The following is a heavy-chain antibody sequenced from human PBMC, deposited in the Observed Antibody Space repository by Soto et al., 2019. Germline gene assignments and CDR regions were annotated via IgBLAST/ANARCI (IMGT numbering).Heavy chain of an antibody. D-gene: IGHD3-10*01. CDR2: IDWDDDK. V-gene: IGHV2-70*01. CDR1: GFSLSTSGMC. Sequence: SGPTLVNPTQTLTLTCTFSGFSLSTSGMCVSWIRQPPGKALEWLALIDWDDDKYYSTSLKTRLTISKDTSKNQVVLTMTNMEPVDTATYYCARMARDYYGSGIYGFYYYYGMDVWVQGTMVTVSS. J-gene: IGHJ6*02. CDR3: ARMARDYYGSGIYGFYYYYGMDV.